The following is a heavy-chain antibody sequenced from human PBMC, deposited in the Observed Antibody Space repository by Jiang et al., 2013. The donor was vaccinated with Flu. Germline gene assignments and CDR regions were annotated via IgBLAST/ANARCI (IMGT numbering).Heavy chain of an antibody. D-gene: IGHD3-10*01. CDR1: GGSMNSYY. J-gene: IGHJ3*02. Sequence: KPSETLSLTCSVSGGSMNSYYWSWIRQSPGKGLEWIGYSYYSGSTTYNPSLKSRVTISVATSKYQFSLKLNSVTAADTAVYYCARYRTTPDYYGPGRNAFDIWGQGTMVTVSS. CDR3: ARYRTTPDYYGPGRNAFDI. CDR2: SYYSGST. V-gene: IGHV4-59*08.